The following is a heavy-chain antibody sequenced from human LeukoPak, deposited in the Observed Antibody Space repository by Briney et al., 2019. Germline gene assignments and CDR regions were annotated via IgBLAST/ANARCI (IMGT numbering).Heavy chain of an antibody. CDR3: ASLTPPYYGNNGYSSLDY. Sequence: SGTLSLTCAVSGGSISSSNWWSWVRQPPGKGLEWIGEVYHRGSSNYNPSLKSRVTISIDKSKNQFSLKLTSVTAADTAVYYCASLTPPYYGNNGYSSLDYWGQGTLVTVSS. V-gene: IGHV4-4*02. CDR2: VYHRGSS. CDR1: GGSISSSNW. D-gene: IGHD3-16*01. J-gene: IGHJ4*02.